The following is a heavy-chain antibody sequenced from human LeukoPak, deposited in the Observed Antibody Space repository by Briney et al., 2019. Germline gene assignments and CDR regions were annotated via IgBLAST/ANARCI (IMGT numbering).Heavy chain of an antibody. CDR1: GFTLSSYK. V-gene: IGHV3-21*01. D-gene: IGHD3-16*01. CDR2: ISPSSNYI. J-gene: IGHJ5*02. CDR3: ARDLTGGEYFDL. Sequence: GGSLRLSCAVSGFTLSSYKMTWVRQAPGKGLEWVASISPSSNYIYYADSLKGRFTVSRDNANNLLFLQMSSLRVEDTALYYCARDLTGGEYFDLWGQGTLVTVSS.